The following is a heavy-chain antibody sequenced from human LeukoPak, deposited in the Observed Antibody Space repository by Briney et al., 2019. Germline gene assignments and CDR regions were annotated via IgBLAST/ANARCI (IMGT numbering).Heavy chain of an antibody. D-gene: IGHD5-24*01. J-gene: IGHJ5*02. CDR1: GGSISSYY. CDR3: ARDAAGHGYSNWFDP. V-gene: IGHV4-4*07. CDR2: IYTSGST. Sequence: SETLSLTCTVSGGSISSYYWSWIRQPAGKGLEWIGRIYTSGSTNYSPSLKSRVTMSVDTSKNQFSLKLSSVTAADTAVYYCARDAAGHGYSNWFDPWGQGTLVTVSS.